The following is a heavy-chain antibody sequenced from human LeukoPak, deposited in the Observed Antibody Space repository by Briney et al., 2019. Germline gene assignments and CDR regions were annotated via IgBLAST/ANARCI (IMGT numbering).Heavy chain of an antibody. Sequence: GASVKVSCKASGYTFTGYYMHWVRQAPGQGLEWMGWINPNSGGTNYAQKFQGRVTMTRDTSISTAYMELSSLRSEDTAVYYCARGTVTTGYYYYMDVWGKGTTVTVSS. J-gene: IGHJ6*03. D-gene: IGHD4-17*01. CDR1: GYTFTGYY. V-gene: IGHV1-2*02. CDR2: INPNSGGT. CDR3: ARGTVTTGYYYYMDV.